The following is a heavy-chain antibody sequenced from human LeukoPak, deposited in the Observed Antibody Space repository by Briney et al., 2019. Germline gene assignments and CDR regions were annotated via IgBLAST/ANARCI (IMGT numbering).Heavy chain of an antibody. Sequence: ASVKLSCKASGYTFTSYYMHWVRQAPGQGLECMGINNHSCGSKSYAENFQRRLTMTRDTSTSTLYMDVSSLRSEYTAVYCCARLGEGYCSSTSCIPPFDYWGQGTLVTVSS. V-gene: IGHV1-46*03. CDR2: NNHSCGSK. J-gene: IGHJ4*02. CDR1: GYTFTSYY. D-gene: IGHD2-2*01. CDR3: ARLGEGYCSSTSCIPPFDY.